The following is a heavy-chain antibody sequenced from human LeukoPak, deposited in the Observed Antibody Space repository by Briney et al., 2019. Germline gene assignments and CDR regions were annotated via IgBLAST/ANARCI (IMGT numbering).Heavy chain of an antibody. Sequence: SETLSLTCTVSGGSISSYHWSWIRQPPGKGLEWIGYIYYSGSTNYNPSLKSRVTISVDTSKNQFSLKLSSVTAADTAVYYCATSGYSSGWYLYAFDIWGQGTMVTVSS. CDR1: GGSISSYH. J-gene: IGHJ3*02. CDR2: IYYSGST. V-gene: IGHV4-59*08. D-gene: IGHD6-19*01. CDR3: ATSGYSSGWYLYAFDI.